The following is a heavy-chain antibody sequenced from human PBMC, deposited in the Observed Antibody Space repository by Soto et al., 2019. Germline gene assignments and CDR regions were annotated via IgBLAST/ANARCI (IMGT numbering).Heavy chain of an antibody. CDR2: INAGNGNT. Sequence: ASVKVSCKASGYTFTSYAMHWVRQAPGQRLEWMGWINAGNGNTKYSQKFQGRVTITRDTSASTAYMELSSLRSEDTAVYYCARPFGLVPPYYYYGMVDWGQGTPVTDSS. V-gene: IGHV1-3*01. CDR3: ARPFGLVPPYYYYGMVD. CDR1: GYTFTSYA. D-gene: IGHD3-3*01. J-gene: IGHJ6*02.